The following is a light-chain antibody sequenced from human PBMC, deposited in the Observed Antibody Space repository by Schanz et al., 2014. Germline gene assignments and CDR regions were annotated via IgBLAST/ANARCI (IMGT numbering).Light chain of an antibody. J-gene: IGKJ4*01. CDR3: QHLHSLPLT. V-gene: IGKV1-9*01. CDR2: AAS. Sequence: IQLTQSPSSLSASVGDRVTITCRASQGISSYLNWYQQKPGKAPKLLIYAASSLQSGVPSRFSGSGSGTYFTLTISSLQPEDFASYYCQHLHSLPLTFGGGTKVEIK. CDR1: QGISSY.